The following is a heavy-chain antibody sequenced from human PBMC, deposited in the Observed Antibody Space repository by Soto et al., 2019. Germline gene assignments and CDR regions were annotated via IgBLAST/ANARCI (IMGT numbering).Heavy chain of an antibody. Sequence: SETLSVTCTVSGGSISSSSYYWGWIRQPPGKGLEWIGSIYYSGSTYYNPSLKSRVTISVDTSKNQFSLKLSSVTAADTAVYYCARMYSSGWYGYYYYGMDVWGQGTTVTVSS. CDR1: GGSISSSSYY. CDR3: ARMYSSGWYGYYYYGMDV. CDR2: IYYSGST. J-gene: IGHJ6*02. V-gene: IGHV4-39*01. D-gene: IGHD6-19*01.